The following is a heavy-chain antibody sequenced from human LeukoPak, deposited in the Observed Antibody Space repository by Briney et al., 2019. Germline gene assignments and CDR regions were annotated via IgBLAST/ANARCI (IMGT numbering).Heavy chain of an antibody. D-gene: IGHD3-22*01. CDR3: ARGGLTYYYDSSGYQQPDY. V-gene: IGHV1-18*01. Sequence: GASAKVSFKASGYPFTSYGTSWVRQAPGQGLEWMGWISAYNGNTNYAQKLQGRVTMTTDTSTSTAYMELRSLRSDDTAVYYCARGGLTYYYDSSGYQQPDYWGQGTLVTVSS. J-gene: IGHJ4*02. CDR2: ISAYNGNT. CDR1: GYPFTSYG.